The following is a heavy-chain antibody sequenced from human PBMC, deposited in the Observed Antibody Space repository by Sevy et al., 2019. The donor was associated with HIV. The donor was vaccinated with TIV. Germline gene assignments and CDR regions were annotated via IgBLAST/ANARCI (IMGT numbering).Heavy chain of an antibody. CDR2: INEDGSRL. CDR3: ARDHAYSALDY. CDR1: GFTFSDSW. V-gene: IGHV3-7*01. J-gene: IGHJ4*02. D-gene: IGHD5-18*01. Sequence: SLRLSCVASGFTFSDSWMTWVRQAPGKGLERIAFINEDGSRLGYVDSVRGRFTISRENTKNSLYLQMNSLRAEDTAVYFCARDHAYSALDYWGQGTLVTVSS.